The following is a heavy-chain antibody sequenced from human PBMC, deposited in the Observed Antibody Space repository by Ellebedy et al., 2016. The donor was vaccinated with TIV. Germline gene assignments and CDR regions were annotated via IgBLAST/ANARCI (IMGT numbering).Heavy chain of an antibody. CDR1: GYTFTSYY. V-gene: IGHV1-46*01. CDR2: INPSGGST. J-gene: IGHJ6*02. CDR3: ASPRTHGRGRVYYYGMDV. D-gene: IGHD3-16*01. Sequence: AASVKVSCKASGYTFTSYYMHWVRQAPGQGLDWMGIINPSGGSTSYAQKFQGRVTMTRDTSTSTVDMELRSLRSEDTAVYNCASPRTHGRGRVYYYGMDVWGQGTTVTVSS.